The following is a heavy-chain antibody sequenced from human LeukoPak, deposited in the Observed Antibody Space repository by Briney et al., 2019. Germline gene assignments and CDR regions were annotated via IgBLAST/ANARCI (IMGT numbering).Heavy chain of an antibody. CDR2: ISYDGSNK. Sequence: GGSLRLSCAASGFTFSSYGMHWVRQAPGKGLEGVAVISYDGSNKYYADSVKGRFTISRDNSKNTLDLQMNSQRAEDTAVYYCARDLDAFDIWGQGTMVTVSS. J-gene: IGHJ3*02. V-gene: IGHV3-30*03. CDR1: GFTFSSYG. CDR3: ARDLDAFDI.